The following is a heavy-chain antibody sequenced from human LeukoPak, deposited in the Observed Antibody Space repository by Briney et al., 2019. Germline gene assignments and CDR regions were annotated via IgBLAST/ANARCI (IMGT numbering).Heavy chain of an antibody. CDR3: AEDTARY. V-gene: IGHV3-30*02. J-gene: IGHJ4*02. CDR1: GFTFNNYG. CDR2: IRYDETNK. Sequence: GGSLRLSCAASGFTFNNYGIHWVRQAPGKGLEWVAFIRYDETNKYYADSVKGRFTISRDNSKNTLYLQMNSLRAEDTAVYYCAEDTARYWGQGTLVTVSS. D-gene: IGHD5-18*01.